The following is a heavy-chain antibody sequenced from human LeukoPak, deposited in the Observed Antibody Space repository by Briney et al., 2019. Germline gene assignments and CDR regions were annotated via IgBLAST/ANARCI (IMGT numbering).Heavy chain of an antibody. CDR1: GFTLSYYW. Sequence: GGSLRLSCAASGFTLSYYWMNWVRQAPGKGLEWVANIKQDGSEKYYVDSVKGRFTISRDNAKNSLYLQMNSLRAEDTAIYYCTRDYDYWGQGTLVTVSS. CDR2: IKQDGSEK. CDR3: TRDYDY. V-gene: IGHV3-7*03. J-gene: IGHJ4*02.